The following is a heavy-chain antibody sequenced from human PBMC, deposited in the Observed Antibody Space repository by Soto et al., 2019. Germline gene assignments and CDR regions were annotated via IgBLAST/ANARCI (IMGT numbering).Heavy chain of an antibody. CDR3: AGGYSSSWSTRTHNWFDP. V-gene: IGHV5-51*01. J-gene: IGHJ5*02. D-gene: IGHD6-13*01. CDR1: GYSFTSYW. Sequence: PGESLKISCKGSGYSFTSYWIGWVRQMPGKGLEWMGIIYPGDSDTRYSPSFQGQVTISADKPISTAYLQWSSLKASDTAMYYCAGGYSSSWSTRTHNWFDPWGQGTLVTVSS. CDR2: IYPGDSDT.